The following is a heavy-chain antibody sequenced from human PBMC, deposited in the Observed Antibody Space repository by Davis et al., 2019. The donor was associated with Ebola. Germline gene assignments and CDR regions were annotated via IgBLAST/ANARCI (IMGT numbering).Heavy chain of an antibody. D-gene: IGHD2-2*02. CDR3: ARDRPAAIRSVNWFDP. Sequence: ASVKVSCKASGYTFTGYYMHWVRQAPGQGLEWMGWINPNSGGTNYAQKFQGRVTMTRYTSISTAYMELSRLRSDDTAVYYCARDRPAAIRSVNWFDPWGQGTLVTVSS. V-gene: IGHV1-2*02. CDR2: INPNSGGT. CDR1: GYTFTGYY. J-gene: IGHJ5*02.